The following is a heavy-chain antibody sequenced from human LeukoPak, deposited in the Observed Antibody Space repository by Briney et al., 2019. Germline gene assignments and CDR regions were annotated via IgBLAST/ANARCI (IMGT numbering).Heavy chain of an antibody. CDR1: GFTVSSNY. CDR2: IYSGGST. J-gene: IGHJ6*03. V-gene: IGHV3-53*01. D-gene: IGHD6-6*01. Sequence: PGGSLRLSCAASGFTVSSNYMSWVRQAPGKGLEWVSVIYSGGSTYYADSVKGRFTISRDNSKNTLYLQMNSLRAEDTAVYYCAACSSSSRNYYYYYYMDVWGKGTTVTVSS. CDR3: AACSSSSRNYYYYYYMDV.